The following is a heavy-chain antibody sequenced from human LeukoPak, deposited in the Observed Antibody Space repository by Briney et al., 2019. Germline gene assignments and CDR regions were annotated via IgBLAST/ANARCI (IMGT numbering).Heavy chain of an antibody. J-gene: IGHJ4*02. CDR2: IWYDGSNK. D-gene: IGHD2/OR15-2a*01. CDR1: GFTFSNYG. V-gene: IGHV3-33*01. CDR3: AREGPRGNSQFDY. Sequence: GRSLRLSCAASGFTFSNYGMHWVRQAPGKGLEWVALIWYDGSNKYYADSVKGRLTISRDNSKNTLYLQMNSLRAEDTAVYYCAREGPRGNSQFDYWGQGTLVTVSS.